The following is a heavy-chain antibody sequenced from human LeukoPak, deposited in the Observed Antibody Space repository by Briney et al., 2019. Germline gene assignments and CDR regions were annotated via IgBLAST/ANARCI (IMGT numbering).Heavy chain of an antibody. CDR1: GGSIRSYY. CDR3: ARLEIAAAGNRWFDP. V-gene: IGHV4-59*12. Sequence: SETLSLTCTVSGGSIRSYYWSWIRQPPGKGLEWIGYIYYSGSTNYNPSLKSRVTISVDTSKNQFSLKLTSVTAADTAVYYCARLEIAAAGNRWFDPWGQGTLVTVSS. CDR2: IYYSGST. D-gene: IGHD6-13*01. J-gene: IGHJ5*02.